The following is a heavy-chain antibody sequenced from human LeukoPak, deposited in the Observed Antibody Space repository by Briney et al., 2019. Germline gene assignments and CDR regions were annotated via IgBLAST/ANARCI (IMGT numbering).Heavy chain of an antibody. V-gene: IGHV4-59*01. CDR3: ARDGSSTSSPVSV. CDR1: GVSISSYY. D-gene: IGHD2-2*01. J-gene: IGHJ6*02. Sequence: SETLSLTCTVSGVSISSYYWSWIRQPPGKGLEWIGYIYYSGSTNYNPSLKGRVTISVDTSKNQFSLKLSSVTAADTAVYYCARDGSSTSSPVSVWGQGTTVTVSS. CDR2: IYYSGST.